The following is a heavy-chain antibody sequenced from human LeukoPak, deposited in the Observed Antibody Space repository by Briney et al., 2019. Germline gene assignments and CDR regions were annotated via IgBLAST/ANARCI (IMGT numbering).Heavy chain of an antibody. V-gene: IGHV1-46*01. CDR1: GYTFTGYY. CDR2: INPSGGST. J-gene: IGHJ4*02. D-gene: IGHD3-22*01. Sequence: GASVKVSCKASGYTFTGYYMHWVRQAPGQGLEWMGIINPSGGSTSYAQKFQGRVTMTRDTSTSTVYMELSSLRSEDTAVYYCARDRYYYDSSGYIRGISFDYWGQGTLVTVSS. CDR3: ARDRYYYDSSGYIRGISFDY.